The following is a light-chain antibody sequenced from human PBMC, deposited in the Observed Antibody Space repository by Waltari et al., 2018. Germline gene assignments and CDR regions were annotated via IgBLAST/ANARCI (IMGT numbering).Light chain of an antibody. Sequence: QSVLTQPPSASGAPGQRVTISCSGSNSNIGTNTVHWYQQLPGTAPKLLIYTNTQRPSGVPARFSGSKSGTSASLAINGLQSDDEAVYYCAAWDDSLNAPVFGGGTKLTVL. CDR1: NSNIGTNT. J-gene: IGLJ3*02. CDR3: AAWDDSLNAPV. V-gene: IGLV1-44*01. CDR2: TNT.